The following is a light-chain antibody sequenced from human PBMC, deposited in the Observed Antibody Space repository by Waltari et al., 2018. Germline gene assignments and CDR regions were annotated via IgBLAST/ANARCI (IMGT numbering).Light chain of an antibody. CDR1: QSVTNY. V-gene: IGKV3-20*01. CDR3: QHYDSSPPT. CDR2: GAS. Sequence: EIVLTQSPATLSLSPGERATLSCRASQSVTNYLAWYQQKPGQAPRLLISGASSRATGIPDRFRGSGSATDFTLTISRLEPEDFAVYYCQHYDSSPPTFGGGTKVEIK. J-gene: IGKJ4*01.